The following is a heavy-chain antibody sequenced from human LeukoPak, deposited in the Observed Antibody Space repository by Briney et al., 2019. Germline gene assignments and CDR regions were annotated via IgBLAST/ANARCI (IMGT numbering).Heavy chain of an antibody. Sequence: GRSLRLSCAVPGFTFSSCGMHWVRQAPGKGLEWVAVISYDGSNKYYADSVKGRFTIPRDNSKNTLYLQMNSLRAEDTAVYYCAKDGEIAAAGMLDYWGQGTLVTVSS. J-gene: IGHJ4*02. D-gene: IGHD6-13*01. CDR1: GFTFSSCG. CDR3: AKDGEIAAAGMLDY. CDR2: ISYDGSNK. V-gene: IGHV3-30*18.